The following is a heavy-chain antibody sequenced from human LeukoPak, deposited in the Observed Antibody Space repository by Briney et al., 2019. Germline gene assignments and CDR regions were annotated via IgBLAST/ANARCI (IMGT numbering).Heavy chain of an antibody. V-gene: IGHV3-30*18. CDR1: GFTFSSYG. CDR3: AKDRFRVGSSYGSYYFDY. CDR2: IAYDGSNK. D-gene: IGHD6-13*01. Sequence: GRSLRLSCAASGFTFSSYGMHWVRQAPGKGLEWVAVIAYDGSNKYYADSVKGRFTISRDNSKNTLYLQMNSLRAEDTAVYYCAKDRFRVGSSYGSYYFDYWGQGTLVTVSS. J-gene: IGHJ4*02.